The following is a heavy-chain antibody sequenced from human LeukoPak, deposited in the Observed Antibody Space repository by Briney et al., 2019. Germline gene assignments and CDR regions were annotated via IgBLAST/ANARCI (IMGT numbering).Heavy chain of an antibody. V-gene: IGHV4-59*01. D-gene: IGHD1-26*01. CDR2: IHNNGDS. Sequence: PSETLSLTCIVSGDSIRSYYWNWIRQAPGKALEWIGHIHNNGDSAYNFSLKSRVTISMDTSKNQFSLKLSSVTAADTAVYYCAREELDGSRRYYFDYWGQGTLVTVSS. CDR1: GDSIRSYY. CDR3: AREELDGSRRYYFDY. J-gene: IGHJ4*02.